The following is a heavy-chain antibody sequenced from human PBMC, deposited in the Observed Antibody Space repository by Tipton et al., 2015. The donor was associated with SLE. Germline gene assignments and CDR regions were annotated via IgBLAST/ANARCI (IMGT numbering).Heavy chain of an antibody. V-gene: IGHV4-31*03. D-gene: IGHD1-14*01. CDR2: IYYSGIT. J-gene: IGHJ4*02. CDR3: ARATRRGGVTTELAD. Sequence: TLSLTCTVSGGSISSGAYYWSWIRQHPGKGLEWIGYIYYSGITYYNPSLKSRVSMSVDTSKNQFSLKLNSVTAADTAVYFCARATRRGGVTTELADWGQGTLVTV. CDR1: GGSISSGAYY.